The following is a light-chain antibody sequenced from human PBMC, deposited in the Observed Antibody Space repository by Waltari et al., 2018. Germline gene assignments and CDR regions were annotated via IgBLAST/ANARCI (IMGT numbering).Light chain of an antibody. CDR3: QQVDSYPFT. CDR1: QGISSY. V-gene: IGKV1-9*01. CDR2: AAS. Sequence: DIQLTQSPSLLSTSVGDRVTITCRASQGISSYLAWYQQKPGKVPKLLIYAASTLQSGVPSRFSGRGFWTEFTLTISSLQPEDFATYYCQQVDSYPFTFGPGTKVDL. J-gene: IGKJ3*01.